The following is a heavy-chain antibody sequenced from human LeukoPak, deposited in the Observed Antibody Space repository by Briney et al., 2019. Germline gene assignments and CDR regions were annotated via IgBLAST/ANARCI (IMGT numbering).Heavy chain of an antibody. CDR1: GFTFSSYA. V-gene: IGHV3-23*01. D-gene: IGHD3-22*01. J-gene: IGHJ4*02. CDR3: AKGAPTVGSIADSSGYLGWWY. CDR2: ISDSGDST. Sequence: PGGSLRLSCAASGFTFSSYAMSWVRQAPGKGLEWVSAISDSGDSTYYADSVKGRFTISRDNSKNTLYLQMNSLRAEDTAVYYCAKGAPTVGSIADSSGYLGWWYWGQGTLVTVSS.